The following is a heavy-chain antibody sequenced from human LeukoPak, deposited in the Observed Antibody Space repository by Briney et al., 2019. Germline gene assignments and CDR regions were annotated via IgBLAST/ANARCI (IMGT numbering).Heavy chain of an antibody. CDR1: GGTFSSYA. CDR2: IIPIFGTA. D-gene: IGHD2-2*01. Sequence: GASVTVSCTASGGTFSSYAISWVRQAPGQGLEWMGGIIPIFGTANYAQKFQGRVTITADESTSTAYMELSSLRSEDTAVYYCARGGGPAADNWFDPWGQGTLVIVSS. V-gene: IGHV1-69*13. CDR3: ARGGGPAADNWFDP. J-gene: IGHJ5*02.